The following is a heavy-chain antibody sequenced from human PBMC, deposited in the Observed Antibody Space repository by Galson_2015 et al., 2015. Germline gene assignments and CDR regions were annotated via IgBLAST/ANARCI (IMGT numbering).Heavy chain of an antibody. J-gene: IGHJ6*02. CDR3: ARDYRCSTSCPRGYYYGMDV. V-gene: IGHV4-30-4*01. CDR1: GGSISSGDYY. CDR2: IYYSGST. D-gene: IGHD2-2*01. Sequence: TLSLTCTVSGGSISSGDYYWSWIRQPPGKGLEWIGYIYYSGSTYYNPSLKSRVTISVDTSKNQFSLKLSSVTAADTAVYYCARDYRCSTSCPRGYYYGMDVWGQGTTVTVSS.